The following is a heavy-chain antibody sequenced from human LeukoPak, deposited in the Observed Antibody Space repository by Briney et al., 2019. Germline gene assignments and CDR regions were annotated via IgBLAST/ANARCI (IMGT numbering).Heavy chain of an antibody. CDR3: ARDSRKRYSGSYYRAFDI. CDR2: IYYSGST. J-gene: IGHJ3*02. CDR1: GGSISSGGYY. D-gene: IGHD1-26*01. Sequence: SETLSLTCTVSGGSISSGGYYWSWIRQHPGKGLEWIGYIYYSGSTYYNPSLKSRVTISVDTSKNQFSLKLSSVTAADTAVYYCARDSRKRYSGSYYRAFDIWGQGTMVTVSS. V-gene: IGHV4-31*03.